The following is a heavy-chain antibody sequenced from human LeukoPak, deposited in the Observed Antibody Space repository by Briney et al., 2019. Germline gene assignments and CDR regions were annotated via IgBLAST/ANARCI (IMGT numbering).Heavy chain of an antibody. CDR1: GFTVSSNY. V-gene: IGHV3-66*01. Sequence: GGSLRLSCAVSGFTVSSNYMSWVRQAPGKGLEWVSVIYSGGSTYYADSVKGRFTISRDNAKNSLYLQMNSLRAEDTAVYYCARMTPPFNYWGQGTLVTVSS. CDR3: ARMTPPFNY. CDR2: IYSGGST. J-gene: IGHJ4*02.